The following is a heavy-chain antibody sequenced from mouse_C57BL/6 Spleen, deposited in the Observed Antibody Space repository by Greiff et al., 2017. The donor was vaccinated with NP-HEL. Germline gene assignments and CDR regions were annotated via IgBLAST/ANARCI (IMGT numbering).Heavy chain of an antibody. V-gene: IGHV1-76*01. CDR3: ASYGNYVGFAY. J-gene: IGHJ3*01. CDR2: IYPGSGNT. D-gene: IGHD2-1*01. Sequence: VQLQQSGAELVRPGASVKLSCKASGYTFTDYYINWVKQRPGQGLEWIARIYPGSGNTYYNEKFKGKATLTAEKSSSTAYMQLSSLTSEDSAVYFCASYGNYVGFAYWGQGTLVTVSA. CDR1: GYTFTDYY.